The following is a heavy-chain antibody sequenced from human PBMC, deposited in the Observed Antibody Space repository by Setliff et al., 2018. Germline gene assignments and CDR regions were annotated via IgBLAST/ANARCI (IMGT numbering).Heavy chain of an antibody. CDR1: GFTFTYYS. V-gene: IGHV3-11*01. J-gene: IGHJ6*03. CDR2: ISSGSNSI. Sequence: GGSLRLSCEASGFTFTYYSMSWVRQAPGKGLEWISYISSGSNSIYYADSVKGRFTVSRDNAKNSVFLQMKSLRAEDTAVYYCAKEFTVVVPAALALDIWGKGTTVTVS. CDR3: AKEFTVVVPAALALDI. D-gene: IGHD2-2*01.